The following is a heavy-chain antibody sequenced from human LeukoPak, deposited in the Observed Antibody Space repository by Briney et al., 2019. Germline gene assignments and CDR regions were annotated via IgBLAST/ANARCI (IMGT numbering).Heavy chain of an antibody. Sequence: TSRTLSLTCALSGDSVSSTRGAWHWSRQSPSRGLEWLGRTYYRSKWKNDYALSVKNRITINPDTSKNQFSLQLKSVTPEDTAVYYCAGTVAGAIDHWGQGTLVTVSS. J-gene: IGHJ4*02. V-gene: IGHV6-1*01. CDR1: GDSVSSTRGA. CDR2: TYYRSKWKN. CDR3: AGTVAGAIDH. D-gene: IGHD6-13*01.